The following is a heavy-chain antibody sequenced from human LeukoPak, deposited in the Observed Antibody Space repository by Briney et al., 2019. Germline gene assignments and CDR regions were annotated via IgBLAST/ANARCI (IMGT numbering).Heavy chain of an antibody. CDR1: GFTFSSNW. Sequence: GGSLRLSCAASGFTFSSNWMYWVRQAPGKGLVWVSYISSDGSSTNYADSVKGRFTISRDNAKNSLYLQMNSLRAEDTAVYYCAREVTSRYYFDYWGQGTLVTVSS. CDR2: ISSDGSST. J-gene: IGHJ4*02. D-gene: IGHD3-10*01. V-gene: IGHV3-74*01. CDR3: AREVTSRYYFDY.